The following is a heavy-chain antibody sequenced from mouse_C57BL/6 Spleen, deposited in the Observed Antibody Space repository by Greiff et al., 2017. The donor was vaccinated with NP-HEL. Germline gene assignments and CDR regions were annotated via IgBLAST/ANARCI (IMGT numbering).Heavy chain of an antibody. CDR1: GYTFTDYE. Sequence: VQRVESGAELVRPGASVTLSCKASGYTFTDYEMHWVKQTPVHGLEWIGAIDPETGGTAYNQKFKGKAILTADKSSSTAYMELRSLTSEDSAVYYCTRGPGGLYWYFDVWGTGTTVTVSS. J-gene: IGHJ1*03. V-gene: IGHV1-15*01. CDR2: IDPETGGT. D-gene: IGHD3-3*01. CDR3: TRGPGGLYWYFDV.